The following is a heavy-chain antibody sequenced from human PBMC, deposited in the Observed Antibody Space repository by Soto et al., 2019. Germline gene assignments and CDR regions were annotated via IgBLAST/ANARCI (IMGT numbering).Heavy chain of an antibody. CDR3: ARVHCGGDCRPGEWFYYYGMDV. J-gene: IGHJ6*02. Sequence: GASVKVSCKASGYRFVDYYTHWVRQAPGQGLEWMGIINPRGGDSRYAQKFQGRVTMTRDTSTSTVYMDLRGLTSEDTATYYCARVHCGGDCRPGEWFYYYGMDVWGQGTTVTVSS. V-gene: IGHV1-46*01. CDR1: GYRFVDYY. D-gene: IGHD2-21*01. CDR2: INPRGGDS.